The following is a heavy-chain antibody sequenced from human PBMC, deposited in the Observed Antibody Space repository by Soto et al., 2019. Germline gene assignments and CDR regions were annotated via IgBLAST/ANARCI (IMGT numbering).Heavy chain of an antibody. CDR3: ARVGDTPDAFDI. V-gene: IGHV1-2*04. J-gene: IGHJ3*02. D-gene: IGHD1-26*01. CDR2: INPNNGGT. CDR1: GYTFTGYY. Sequence: QVQLVQSGAEMKKPGASVKVSCKASGYTFTGYYVHWVRQAPGQGLEWMGRINPNNGGTKYAQKFQGWVTMTRNRSISTAYMELTTLTSDNTAVYYCARVGDTPDAFDIWGQGTVVTVSS.